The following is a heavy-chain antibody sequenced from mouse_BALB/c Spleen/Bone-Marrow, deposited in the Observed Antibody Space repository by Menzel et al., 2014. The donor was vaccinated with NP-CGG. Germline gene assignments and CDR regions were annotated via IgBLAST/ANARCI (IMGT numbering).Heavy chain of an antibody. CDR1: GFTFTDYY. J-gene: IGHJ3*01. V-gene: IGHV7-3*02. D-gene: IGHD1-2*01. CDR2: IRNQADGYTT. CDR3: ARASNSLPRLAWFAY. Sequence: EVQLVESGGGLVQPGGSLRLSCATSGFTFTDYYMSWVRQPPGKALEWLGFIRNQADGYTTEYSESVKGRFTISRDNSQSILYLQMNTLRAEDSATYYCARASNSLPRLAWFAYWGQGTLVTVSA.